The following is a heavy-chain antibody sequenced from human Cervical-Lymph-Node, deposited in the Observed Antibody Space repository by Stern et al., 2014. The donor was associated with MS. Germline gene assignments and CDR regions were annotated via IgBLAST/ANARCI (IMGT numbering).Heavy chain of an antibody. CDR2: IRGGSGST. CDR1: ASTFSAYS. V-gene: IGHV3-21*01. Sequence: VQLLESGGGLVKPGGSLRLSCAASASTFSAYSMNWVRHAPGQGLEWVASIRGGSGSTYYGDSVKGRFAISRDNAKKSLYLHMSSLRGEDTAVYYCTTRDNYGDYWGQGTQVTVSS. J-gene: IGHJ4*02. CDR3: TTRDNYGDY. D-gene: IGHD4-11*01.